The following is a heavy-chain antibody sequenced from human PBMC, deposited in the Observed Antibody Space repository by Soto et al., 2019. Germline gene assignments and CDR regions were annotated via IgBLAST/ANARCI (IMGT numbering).Heavy chain of an antibody. Sequence: EVQLVESGGGLVQPGRSLRLSCAASGFTFDDYAMHWVRQAPGKGLEWVSGISWNSGSIGYADSVKGRFTISRDNAKNSLDLHMNSLRAEDKALDYCAKDGHYYGSGNYYYYMDVWGKVTTVTVSS. CDR1: GFTFDDYA. CDR3: AKDGHYYGSGNYYYYMDV. CDR2: ISWNSGSI. D-gene: IGHD3-10*01. V-gene: IGHV3-9*01. J-gene: IGHJ6*03.